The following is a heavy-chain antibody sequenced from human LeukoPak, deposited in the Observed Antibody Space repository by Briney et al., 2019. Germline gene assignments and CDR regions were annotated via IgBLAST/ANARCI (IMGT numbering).Heavy chain of an antibody. Sequence: SSEALSLTCAVYGGSFSGYYWSWIRQPPGKGLEWIGEINHSGSTNYNPSLKSRVTISVDTSKNQFSLKLSSVTAADTAVYYCARGLSPPWGSSSNWFDPWGQGTLVTVSS. CDR2: INHSGST. J-gene: IGHJ5*02. CDR3: ARGLSPPWGSSSNWFDP. CDR1: GGSFSGYY. D-gene: IGHD6-6*01. V-gene: IGHV4-34*01.